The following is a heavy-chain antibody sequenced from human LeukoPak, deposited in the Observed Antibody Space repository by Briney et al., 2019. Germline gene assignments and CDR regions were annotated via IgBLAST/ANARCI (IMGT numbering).Heavy chain of an antibody. J-gene: IGHJ3*01. CDR1: GFVFSSYA. V-gene: IGHV3-23*01. Sequence: PGGSLRLSCAASGFVFSSYAMHWVRQAPGKGLEWVSTISSGATHTYYPDSVKGRFTVSRDDSKNTLDLQMNSLRVEDTALYYFAKVAPEYRRGFEFWGQGKNVTVSS. CDR2: ISSGATHT. CDR3: AKVAPEYRRGFEF. D-gene: IGHD2/OR15-2a*01.